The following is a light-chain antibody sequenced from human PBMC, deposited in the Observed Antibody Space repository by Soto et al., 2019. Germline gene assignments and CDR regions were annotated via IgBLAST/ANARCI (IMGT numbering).Light chain of an antibody. V-gene: IGKV3-15*01. CDR3: KQYSNWPPWT. CDR2: GAS. J-gene: IGKJ1*01. Sequence: EVVMTQSPATLSVSPGERATLSCRASENIRSNFAWYLQKPGQAPRLLIYGASTRATGIPDRFSGSGSGTEFTLTISSLQSEDFAVYHCKQYSNWPPWTFGQGTKVEIK. CDR1: ENIRSN.